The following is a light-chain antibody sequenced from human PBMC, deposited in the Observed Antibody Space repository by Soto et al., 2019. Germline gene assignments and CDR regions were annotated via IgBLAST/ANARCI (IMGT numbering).Light chain of an antibody. CDR1: QSVSSSY. J-gene: IGKJ1*01. V-gene: IGKV3-20*01. CDR3: QQYGSLPET. Sequence: EIVLTQSPGTLSLSPGERATLSCRASQSVSSSYLAWYQQKPGQAPRLLIYDASSRATGIPDRFSGSGSGTDFTLTISRLEPGDFAVYYCQQYGSLPETFGQGTKVEIK. CDR2: DAS.